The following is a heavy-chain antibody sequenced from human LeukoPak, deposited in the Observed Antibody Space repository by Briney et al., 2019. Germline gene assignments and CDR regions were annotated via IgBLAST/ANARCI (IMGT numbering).Heavy chain of an antibody. D-gene: IGHD6-19*01. CDR3: ARVPTPYSSGWNYFDY. Sequence: PGRSLRLSCAASGFTFSSYGMHWVRQAPGNGLEWVAVIWYDGSNKYYADSVKGRFTISRDNSKNTLYLQMNSLRAEDTAVYYCARVPTPYSSGWNYFDYWGQGTLVTVSS. CDR1: GFTFSSYG. V-gene: IGHV3-33*01. J-gene: IGHJ4*02. CDR2: IWYDGSNK.